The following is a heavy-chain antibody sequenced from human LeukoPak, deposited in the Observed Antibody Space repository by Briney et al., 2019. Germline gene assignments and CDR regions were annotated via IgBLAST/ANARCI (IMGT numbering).Heavy chain of an antibody. V-gene: IGHV3-7*01. CDR3: ARDNGVVHGVYYMDV. J-gene: IGHJ6*03. Sequence: GGSLRLPCAASGFTFSNYWMTWVRQAPGKGLEWVADIKQDGSEKLYAKSVRGRFTISRDNAKMSLFLQMNSLRAEDTAVYYCARDNGVVHGVYYMDVWGKGTTVTVS. D-gene: IGHD3-3*01. CDR2: IKQDGSEK. CDR1: GFTFSNYW.